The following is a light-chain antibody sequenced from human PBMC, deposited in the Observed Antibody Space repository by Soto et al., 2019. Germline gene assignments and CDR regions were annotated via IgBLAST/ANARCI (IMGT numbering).Light chain of an antibody. V-gene: IGLV2-14*01. J-gene: IGLJ3*02. Sequence: QSALTQPASVCGSPGQSITIPCSGRSSDLGGLNYVSWYQQHPGKVPKLIIYKVDNRPSGISDRFSASKSGNTASLTISGLQAEDEAHYYCSSYTTVPSPQWVFAGGTKLIVL. CDR1: SSDLGGLNY. CDR3: SSYTTVPSPQWV. CDR2: KVD.